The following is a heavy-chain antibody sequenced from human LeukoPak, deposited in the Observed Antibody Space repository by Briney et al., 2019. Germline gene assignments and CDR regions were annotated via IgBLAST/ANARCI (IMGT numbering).Heavy chain of an antibody. V-gene: IGHV3-33*01. CDR1: GFTFSSYG. CDR2: IWYDGSNK. D-gene: IGHD2-15*01. CDR3: ARELVVAGFDY. Sequence: GRSLRLSCAASGFTFSSYGMHWVRQAPGKGLEGVAVIWYDGSNKYYADSVKGRFTISRDNSKNTLYLQMNSLRAEDTAVYYCARELVVAGFDYWGQGTLVTVSS. J-gene: IGHJ4*02.